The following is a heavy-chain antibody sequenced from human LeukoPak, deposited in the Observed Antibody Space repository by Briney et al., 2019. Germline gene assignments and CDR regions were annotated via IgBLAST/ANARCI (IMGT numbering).Heavy chain of an antibody. CDR3: AKEGRSLQTY. CDR2: IKEDGTET. Sequence: PSETLSLTCTVSGGSISSYYWSWVRLAPGKGLEWVANIKEDGTETYYVDSVKGRFTISRDNAKNSLYLQMNSLRVEDTAVYYCAKEGRSLQTYWGQGTLVTVSS. D-gene: IGHD5-24*01. CDR1: GGSISSYY. V-gene: IGHV3-7*03. J-gene: IGHJ4*02.